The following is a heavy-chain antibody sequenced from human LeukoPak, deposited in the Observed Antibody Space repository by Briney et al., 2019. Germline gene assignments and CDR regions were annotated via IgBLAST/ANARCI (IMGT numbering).Heavy chain of an antibody. CDR1: GGSISSGDYP. Sequence: TSETLSLTCAVSGGSISSGDYPWGWIRQPPGKGLEWIGYIFHTGHTSYNPSLKSRVTISVDMSKNQLSLRLSSVTAADTAVYYCARGFYGSGSQFDYWGQGTLVTVSS. D-gene: IGHD3-10*01. CDR3: ARGFYGSGSQFDY. J-gene: IGHJ4*02. CDR2: IFHTGHT. V-gene: IGHV4-30-2*01.